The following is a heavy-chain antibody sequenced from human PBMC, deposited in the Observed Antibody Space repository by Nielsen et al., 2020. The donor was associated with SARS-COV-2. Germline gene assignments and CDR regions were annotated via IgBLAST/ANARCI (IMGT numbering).Heavy chain of an antibody. V-gene: IGHV4-31*03. D-gene: IGHD3-22*01. Sequence: LRLSCTVSGGSISSGGYYWSWIRQHPGKGLEWIGYIYYSGSTYYNPSLKSRVTISVDTSKNQFSLKLSSVTAADMAVYYCARAPITMIVVVTAFDYWGQGTLVTVSS. CDR1: GGSISSGGYY. CDR2: IYYSGST. J-gene: IGHJ4*02. CDR3: ARAPITMIVVVTAFDY.